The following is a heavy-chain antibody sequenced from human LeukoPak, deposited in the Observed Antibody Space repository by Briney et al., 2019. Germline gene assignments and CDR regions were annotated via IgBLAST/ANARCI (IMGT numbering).Heavy chain of an antibody. CDR2: IYTSGST. CDR1: GGSISSYY. D-gene: IGHD3-22*01. CDR3: ARERVTMIVVVTPRGGAFDI. V-gene: IGHV4-4*07. Sequence: SETLSLTCTVSGGSISSYYWSWIRLPAGKGLEWIGRIYTSGSTNYNPSLKSRVTMSVDTSKNQFSLKLSSVTAADTAVYYCARERVTMIVVVTPRGGAFDIWGQGTMVTVSS. J-gene: IGHJ3*02.